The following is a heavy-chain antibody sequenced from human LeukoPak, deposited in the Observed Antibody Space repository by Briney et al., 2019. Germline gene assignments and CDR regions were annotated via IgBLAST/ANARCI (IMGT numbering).Heavy chain of an antibody. CDR2: INHSGST. J-gene: IGHJ3*02. V-gene: IGHV4-34*01. CDR1: GGSFSGYY. D-gene: IGHD1-14*01. CDR3: ARDRNSRDDAFDI. Sequence: SETLSLTCAVYGGSFSGYYWSWIRQPPGKGLEWIGEINHSGSTNYNPSLKSRVTISVDTSKNQFSLKLSSVTAADTAVYYCARDRNSRDDAFDIWGQGTMVTVSS.